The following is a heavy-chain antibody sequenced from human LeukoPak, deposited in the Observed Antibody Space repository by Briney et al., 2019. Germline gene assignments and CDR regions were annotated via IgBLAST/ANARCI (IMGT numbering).Heavy chain of an antibody. V-gene: IGHV4-39*01. CDR2: IYYSGST. Sequence: SETLSLTCTVSGGSISSSYYWGWIRQPPGKGLEWIGGIYYSGSTYYNPSLKSRVTISIDTSKNQFSLKLTSVTAADTAVYYCARTGYSTGWDRFSFVYWGQGTLVTVSS. CDR1: GGSISSSYY. CDR3: ARTGYSTGWDRFSFVY. D-gene: IGHD6-19*01. J-gene: IGHJ4*02.